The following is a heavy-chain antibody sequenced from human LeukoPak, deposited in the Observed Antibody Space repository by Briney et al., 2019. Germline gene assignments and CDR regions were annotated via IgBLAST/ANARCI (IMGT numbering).Heavy chain of an antibody. D-gene: IGHD3-22*01. CDR3: ARSAYYYDSSHFGPDY. CDR1: GFTFSSYS. J-gene: IGHJ4*02. CDR2: ISSSSSYI. Sequence: GGSLRLSCAASGFTFSSYSMNWVRQPPGKGLEWVSSISSSSSYIYYADSVKGRFTISRDNAKNSLYLQMNSLRAEDTAVYYCARSAYYYDSSHFGPDYWGQGTLVTVSS. V-gene: IGHV3-21*01.